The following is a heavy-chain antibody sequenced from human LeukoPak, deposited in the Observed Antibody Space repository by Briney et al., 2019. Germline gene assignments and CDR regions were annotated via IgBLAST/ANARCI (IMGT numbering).Heavy chain of an antibody. CDR3: ARARYSSGLKYYYYYGMDV. CDR1: GDSVSSNSAA. V-gene: IGHV6-1*01. J-gene: IGHJ6*02. D-gene: IGHD6-19*01. Sequence: SQTLSLTCDISGDSVSSNSAAWNWIRQPPSRGLEWLGRTYYRSKWYNDYAVSVKSRITINPDTSKNQFSLRLNSVTPEDTAVYYCARARYSSGLKYYYYYGMDVWGQGTTVTVSS. CDR2: TYYRSKWYN.